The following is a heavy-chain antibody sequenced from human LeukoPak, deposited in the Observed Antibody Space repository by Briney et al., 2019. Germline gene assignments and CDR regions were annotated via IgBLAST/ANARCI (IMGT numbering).Heavy chain of an antibody. Sequence: PGGSLRLSCAASGFTFSSYSMNWVRQAPGKGLEWVSSISSSSSYIYYADSVKGRFTISRDNAKNSLYLQMNSLRAEDTAVYYCARDLEGYEETTRRGYWGQGTLVTVSS. CDR2: ISSSSSYI. CDR3: ARDLEGYEETTRRGY. CDR1: GFTFSSYS. V-gene: IGHV3-21*01. J-gene: IGHJ4*02. D-gene: IGHD5-12*01.